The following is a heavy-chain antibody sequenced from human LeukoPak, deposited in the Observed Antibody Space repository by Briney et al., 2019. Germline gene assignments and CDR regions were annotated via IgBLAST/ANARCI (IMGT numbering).Heavy chain of an antibody. V-gene: IGHV3-23*01. Sequence: SLTLSCVVAASIFGIDAMSWDRQVPGKWLEWVSAIISMVGKSYYGDSVKGRFTNSRENTNNTLYLQMNSLRAEDTAVYYCAKFEVVGADFDYWGQGTLVTVSS. CDR2: IISMVGKS. CDR1: ASIFGIDA. D-gene: IGHD2-15*01. J-gene: IGHJ4*02. CDR3: AKFEVVGADFDY.